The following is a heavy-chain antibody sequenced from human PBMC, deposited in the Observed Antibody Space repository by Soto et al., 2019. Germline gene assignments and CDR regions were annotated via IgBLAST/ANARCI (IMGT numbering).Heavy chain of an antibody. V-gene: IGHV3-30*04. J-gene: IGHJ5*02. CDR2: IAYDGSNR. CDR1: GFSISRSA. D-gene: IGHD1-1*01. CDR3: ARDLQAGTDNAYLCAP. Sequence: QVQLVESGGGVVQPGRSLRLSCAASGFSISRSAMHWVRQAPGKGLEWVAVIAYDGSNRWYADSAKGRFTISRDNSKNTVYLQLSSLRGEDTAVYSCARDLQAGTDNAYLCAPWGQGTLVTVSS.